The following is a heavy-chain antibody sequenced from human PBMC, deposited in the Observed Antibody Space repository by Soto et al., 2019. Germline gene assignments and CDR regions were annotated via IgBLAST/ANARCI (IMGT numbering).Heavy chain of an antibody. CDR2: IYHSGST. Sequence: QVQLQESGPGLVKPSGTLSLTCAVSGGSISSSNWWSWVRQPPGKGLEWIGEIYHSGSTNYNPSRKRXXTXSXXKSKNQFSLKLSSVTAADTAVYYCARAAVAGDLDYWGQGTLVTVSS. D-gene: IGHD6-19*01. CDR1: GGSISSSNW. CDR3: ARAAVAGDLDY. J-gene: IGHJ4*02. V-gene: IGHV4-4*02.